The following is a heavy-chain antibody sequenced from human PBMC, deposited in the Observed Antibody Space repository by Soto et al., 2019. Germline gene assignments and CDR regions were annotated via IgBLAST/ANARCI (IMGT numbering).Heavy chain of an antibody. CDR3: ARNMDYYYGRGSGNGHGV. Sequence: QVQLVQSGAEVKEPGDSVRVSCEASGYTFTAYYIHWVRQAPGQGLEWMGWINPKFGDTTYAQHFQGRVSMTRDMSISTVYMELSRLTSDDTAIYYCARNMDYYYGRGSGNGHGVWGQGTTVTVFS. V-gene: IGHV1-2*02. D-gene: IGHD3-10*02. CDR1: GYTFTAYY. J-gene: IGHJ6*02. CDR2: INPKFGDT.